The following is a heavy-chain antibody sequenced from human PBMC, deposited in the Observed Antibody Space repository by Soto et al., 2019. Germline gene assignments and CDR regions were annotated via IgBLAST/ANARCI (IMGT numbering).Heavy chain of an antibody. Sequence: KPSETLSLTCTVSGGSISGGDYYWSWIRQPPGKGLEWIGYIYYSGSTYYNPSLKSRVTISVDTSKNQFSLKLSSVTAADTAVYYCARVAGGPVYFDWLPKYYFDYWGQGTLVTVSS. V-gene: IGHV4-30-4*01. J-gene: IGHJ4*02. CDR1: GGSISGGDYY. D-gene: IGHD3-9*01. CDR2: IYYSGST. CDR3: ARVAGGPVYFDWLPKYYFDY.